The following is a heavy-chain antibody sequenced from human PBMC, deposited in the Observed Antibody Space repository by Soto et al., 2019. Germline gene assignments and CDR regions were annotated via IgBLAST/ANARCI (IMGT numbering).Heavy chain of an antibody. CDR3: ARSVQSSGWDSWYFDL. V-gene: IGHV1-46*01. CDR2: INPSGGST. J-gene: IGHJ2*01. D-gene: IGHD6-19*01. CDR1: GYTFTSYY. Sequence: ASVKVSCKASGYTFTSYYMHWVRQAPGQGLEWMGIINPSGGSTSYAQKLQGRVTMTTDTSTSTAYMELRSLRSDDTAVYYCARSVQSSGWDSWYFDLWGRGTLVTVSS.